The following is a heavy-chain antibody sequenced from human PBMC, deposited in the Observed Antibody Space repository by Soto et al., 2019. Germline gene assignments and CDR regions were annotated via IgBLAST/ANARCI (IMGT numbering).Heavy chain of an antibody. CDR1: GGSISSGGYY. CDR3: ARVIIVVVPAATKVWFDP. V-gene: IGHV4-31*03. CDR2: IYYSGST. D-gene: IGHD2-2*01. J-gene: IGHJ5*02. Sequence: PSETLSLTCTVSGGSISSGGYYWSWIRQHPGKGLEWIGYIYYSGSTYYNPSLKSRVTISVDTSKNQFSLKLSSVTAADTAVYYCARVIIVVVPAATKVWFDPWGQGTLVTVSS.